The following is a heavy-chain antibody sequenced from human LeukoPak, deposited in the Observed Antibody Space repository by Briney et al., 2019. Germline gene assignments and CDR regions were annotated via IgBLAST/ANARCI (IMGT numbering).Heavy chain of an antibody. D-gene: IGHD2-15*01. CDR3: ARHLVLYGMDV. V-gene: IGHV4-59*08. CDR2: ISYSGST. Sequence: KSSETLSLTCTVSGGSISSNYWSWIRQPPGKGLEWIGYISYSGSTNYNPSLKSRVTISVDTSKNQFSLKLRSVTAADTAVYYCARHLVLYGMDVWGQGTTVTVSS. J-gene: IGHJ6*02. CDR1: GGSISSNY.